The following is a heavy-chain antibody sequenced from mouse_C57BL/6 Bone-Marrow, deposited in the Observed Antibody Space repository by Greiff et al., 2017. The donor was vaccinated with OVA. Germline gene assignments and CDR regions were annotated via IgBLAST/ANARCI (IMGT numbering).Heavy chain of an antibody. Sequence: QVHVKQPGAELVRPGTSVKLSCKASGYTFTSYWMHWVKQRPGQGLEWIGVIDPSDSYTNYNQKFKGKATLTVDTSSSTAYMQLSSLTSEDSAVYYCARFAYWGQGTLVTVSA. V-gene: IGHV1-59*01. CDR2: IDPSDSYT. J-gene: IGHJ3*01. CDR1: GYTFTSYW. CDR3: ARFAY.